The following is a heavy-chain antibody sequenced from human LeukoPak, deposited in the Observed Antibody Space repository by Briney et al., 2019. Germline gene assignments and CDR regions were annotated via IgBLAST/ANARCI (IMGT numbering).Heavy chain of an antibody. CDR1: GFTFSSYS. CDR2: ISSSSSYI. CDR3: ARDFLYGIAAAPDYWYFDL. V-gene: IGHV3-21*01. Sequence: GGSLRLSCAASGFTFSSYSMTWVRQAPGKGLEWVSSISSSSSYIYYADSVKGRFTISRDNAKNSLYLQMNSLRAEDTAVYYCARDFLYGIAAAPDYWYFDLWGRGTLVTVSS. D-gene: IGHD6-13*01. J-gene: IGHJ2*01.